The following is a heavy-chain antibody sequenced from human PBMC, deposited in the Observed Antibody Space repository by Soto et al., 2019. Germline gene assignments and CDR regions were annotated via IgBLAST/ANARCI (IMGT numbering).Heavy chain of an antibody. CDR1: GYSLTELS. Sequence: ASVKVSCKVSGYSLTELSIHWVRQAAGKGLEWMGGYDPEDGKIIYARKFQGTVNMTEDTSTDTAYMELTSPRFDDTAIYFCVSLSKSCTVTGCPWTWFDPWGQGTLVTVSS. J-gene: IGHJ5*02. D-gene: IGHD2-2*01. CDR2: YDPEDGKI. V-gene: IGHV1-24*01. CDR3: VSLSKSCTVTGCPWTWFDP.